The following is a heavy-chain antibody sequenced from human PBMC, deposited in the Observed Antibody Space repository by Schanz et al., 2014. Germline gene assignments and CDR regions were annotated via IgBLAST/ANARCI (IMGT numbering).Heavy chain of an antibody. Sequence: VQLVESGGGLVKPGGSLRLSCAASGFTFSDYYMSWIRQAPGKGLEWVSYVSRSTPDIYYADSVKGRFTMSRDNAKNSVFLQMNSLRAEDTAVDYCAKGRFGELSAFDIWGQGTMXTVSS. CDR2: VSRSTPDI. V-gene: IGHV3-11*05. CDR1: GFTFSDYY. J-gene: IGHJ3*02. D-gene: IGHD3-10*01. CDR3: AKGRFGELSAFDI.